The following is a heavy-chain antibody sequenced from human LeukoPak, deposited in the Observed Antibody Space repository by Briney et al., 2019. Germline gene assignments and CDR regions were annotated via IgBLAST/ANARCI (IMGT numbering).Heavy chain of an antibody. D-gene: IGHD7-27*01. Sequence: PSETLSLTCAVSGYSISSGYYWGWIRQPPGKGLEWIGGIYHSGSTYYNPSLKSRVTISVDTSKNQFPLKLSSVTAADTAVYYCARSNWAYYFDYWGQGTLVTVSS. CDR3: ARSNWAYYFDY. CDR2: IYHSGST. CDR1: GYSISSGYY. V-gene: IGHV4-38-2*01. J-gene: IGHJ4*02.